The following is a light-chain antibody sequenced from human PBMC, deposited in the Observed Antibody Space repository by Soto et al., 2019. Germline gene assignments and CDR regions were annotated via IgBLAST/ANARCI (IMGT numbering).Light chain of an antibody. J-gene: IGKJ1*01. Sequence: IVLTHSPGTLSFSPWQSSTLSFSASQSVSYYLAWYQQKPGQAPRLLIYDASSRATGVPDRFSGSGSGTDFTLTISRLDPEDFAVYCCQQYGSSPQTFGQGTKVDIK. CDR2: DAS. CDR1: QSVSYY. CDR3: QQYGSSPQT. V-gene: IGKV3-20*01.